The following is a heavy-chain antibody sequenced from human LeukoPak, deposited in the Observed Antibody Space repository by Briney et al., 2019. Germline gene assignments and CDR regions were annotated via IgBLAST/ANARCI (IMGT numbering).Heavy chain of an antibody. Sequence: HGESLKISCKGSGYSFTSYWIGWVRQMPGEGLEWMGIIYPGDSDTRYSPSFQGQVTISADKSISTAYLQWSSLKASDTAMYYCARHNQGTLSALRFLEWLFIDYWGQGTLVTVSS. CDR3: ARHNQGTLSALRFLEWLFIDY. CDR1: GYSFTSYW. J-gene: IGHJ4*02. CDR2: IYPGDSDT. V-gene: IGHV5-51*01. D-gene: IGHD3-3*01.